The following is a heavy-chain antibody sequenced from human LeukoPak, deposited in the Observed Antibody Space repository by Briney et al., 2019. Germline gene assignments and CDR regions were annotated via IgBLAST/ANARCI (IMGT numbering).Heavy chain of an antibody. Sequence: PSETLSLTCTVSDDSIGSYYWNWIRQPAGKGLEWIGRIYISGTTNYNPALKSRVTMSVDTSRNQFSLNLSSVTAADTAVYYCARDHGGDFDYWGQGTLVTVSS. V-gene: IGHV4-4*07. CDR3: ARDHGGDFDY. D-gene: IGHD3-10*01. CDR1: DDSIGSYY. CDR2: IYISGTT. J-gene: IGHJ4*02.